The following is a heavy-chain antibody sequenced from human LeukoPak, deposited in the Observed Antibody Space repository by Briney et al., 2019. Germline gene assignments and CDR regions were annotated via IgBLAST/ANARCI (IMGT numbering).Heavy chain of an antibody. Sequence: PSETLSLTCAVYGGSFSGYYWSWIRQPPGKGLEWIGEIYHSGSTNYNPSLKSRVTISVDTSKNQFSLKLNSVTAADTAVYHCARRSVRGVIRYWGQGILVTVSS. CDR1: GGSFSGYY. D-gene: IGHD3-10*01. CDR3: ARRSVRGVIRY. V-gene: IGHV4-34*01. J-gene: IGHJ4*02. CDR2: IYHSGST.